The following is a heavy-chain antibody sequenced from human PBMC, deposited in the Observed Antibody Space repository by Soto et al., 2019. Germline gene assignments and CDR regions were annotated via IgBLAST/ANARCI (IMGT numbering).Heavy chain of an antibody. Sequence: QVHLVQSGAEVQKPGASVRISCQASRYAFTTSAIHWVRQAPGQSLEWMGWINPATGDTKYSQNVRGRVTFALDTSATTAYMDLRSLASHDTAVYYCARAAGRSKLLPYYFDPWGQGTLVTVSS. J-gene: IGHJ5*02. CDR2: INPATGDT. CDR1: RYAFTTSA. CDR3: ARAAGRSKLLPYYFDP. D-gene: IGHD3-10*01. V-gene: IGHV1-3*01.